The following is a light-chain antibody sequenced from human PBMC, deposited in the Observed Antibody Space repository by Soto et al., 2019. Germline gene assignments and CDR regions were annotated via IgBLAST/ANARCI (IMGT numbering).Light chain of an antibody. J-gene: IGLJ1*01. CDR1: STDIGGYNF. CDR2: EVT. Sequence: QSVLTQPPSASGSPGQSVTISCTGTSTDIGGYNFVSWYQQHPGKAPKFIIYEVTKRPSGVPDRFSGSKFGNTASLTVSGLQPEDEAEYYCSSYRGRNNFDVFGSGTKVTVL. CDR3: SSYRGRNNFDV. V-gene: IGLV2-8*01.